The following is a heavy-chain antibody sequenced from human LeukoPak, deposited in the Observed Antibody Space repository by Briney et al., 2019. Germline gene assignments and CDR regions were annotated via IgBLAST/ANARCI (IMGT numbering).Heavy chain of an antibody. D-gene: IGHD2-2*01. CDR2: FSGGAIST. CDR1: GFTFSIHA. CDR3: ARSPIVVVPAATINYYFDY. V-gene: IGHV3-23*01. J-gene: IGHJ4*02. Sequence: GGSLRLSCAASGFTFSIHAMSWVRQAPGKGLEWVSGFSGGAISTYYADSVKGRFTISRDNSKNTLYLQMNSLRAEDTAVYYCARSPIVVVPAATINYYFDYWGQGTLVTVSS.